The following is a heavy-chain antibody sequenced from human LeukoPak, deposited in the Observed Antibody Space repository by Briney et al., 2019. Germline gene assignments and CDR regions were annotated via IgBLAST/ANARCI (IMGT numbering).Heavy chain of an antibody. Sequence: GRSLRLSCAASGFTFDDYAMHWVRQAPGKGLEWVSGISWNSGSIGYADSVKGRFTISRDNAKNSLYLQINSLRAEDTALYHCAKVRGSGSYYYMDVWGKGTTVTVSS. CDR2: ISWNSGSI. J-gene: IGHJ6*03. CDR1: GFTFDDYA. CDR3: AKVRGSGSYYYMDV. V-gene: IGHV3-9*01. D-gene: IGHD3-10*01.